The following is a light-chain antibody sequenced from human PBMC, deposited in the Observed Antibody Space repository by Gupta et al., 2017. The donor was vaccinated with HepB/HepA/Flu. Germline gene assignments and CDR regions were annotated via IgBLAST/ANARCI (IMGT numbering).Light chain of an antibody. CDR2: EVS. CDR1: SSDVGSDNL. Sequence: QSALTQPASVSGSPGQSITISCTGNSSDVGSDNLVSWYQQHPGKSPKLMIYEVSKRPSGVSNRFSGPKSGNTASLTIAGLQAEEEADYYCCSYAGSSTFVVFGGGTKLTVL. V-gene: IGLV2-23*02. CDR3: CSYAGSSTFVV. J-gene: IGLJ2*01.